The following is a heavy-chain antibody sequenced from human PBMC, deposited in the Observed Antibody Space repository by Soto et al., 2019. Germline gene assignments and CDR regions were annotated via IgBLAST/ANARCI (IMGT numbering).Heavy chain of an antibody. V-gene: IGHV4-30-2*01. Sequence: LSLTCAVSGGSISSGGYSWSWIRQPPGKGLEWIGYIYHSGSTYYNPSLKSRVTISVDRSKNQFSLKLSSVTAADTAVYYCARAEYYDSSGYYGAFDYWGQGTLVTVSS. J-gene: IGHJ4*02. CDR3: ARAEYYDSSGYYGAFDY. D-gene: IGHD3-22*01. CDR1: GGSISSGGYS. CDR2: IYHSGST.